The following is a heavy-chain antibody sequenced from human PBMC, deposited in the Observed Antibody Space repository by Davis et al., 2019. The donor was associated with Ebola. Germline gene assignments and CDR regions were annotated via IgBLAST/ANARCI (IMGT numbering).Heavy chain of an antibody. V-gene: IGHV3-30*18. CDR2: ISYDGSNK. J-gene: IGHJ4*02. Sequence: PGGSLRLSCAASRFTFSTSSMHWVRQAPGKGLEWVAVISYDGSNKYYADSVKGRFTISRDNPKNTLYLQMNSLRAEDTSVYYCAKDLWRMAQGIDYWGQGTLVTVSS. CDR1: RFTFSTSS. D-gene: IGHD2/OR15-2a*01. CDR3: AKDLWRMAQGIDY.